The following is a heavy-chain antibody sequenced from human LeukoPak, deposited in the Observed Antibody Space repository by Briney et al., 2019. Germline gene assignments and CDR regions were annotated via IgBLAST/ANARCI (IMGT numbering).Heavy chain of an antibody. Sequence: SETLSLTCTVSGGSIGTYYWSWVRQSPGKGLEWIGYIYVTGNRYNPYLQSRVTISVDASRNQFFLKMSSVTAADTAVYYCARHIGGGIEDMDVWGKGTKVTVSS. CDR2: IYVTGN. CDR3: ARHIGGGIEDMDV. J-gene: IGHJ6*03. D-gene: IGHD3-16*02. CDR1: GGSIGTYY. V-gene: IGHV4-59*08.